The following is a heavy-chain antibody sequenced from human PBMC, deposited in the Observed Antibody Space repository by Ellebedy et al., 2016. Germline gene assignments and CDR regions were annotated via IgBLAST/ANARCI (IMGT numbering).Heavy chain of an antibody. CDR1: GFTFSNHW. CDR3: ARGVGSGWFDP. V-gene: IGHV3-74*01. J-gene: IGHJ5*02. Sequence: GESLKISCAASGFTFSNHWMHWVRQGPGKGLVWVSRINTDGSSTTHADAVKGRFTVSRDNSKNTLYLQMNSLRAEDTAVYYCARGVGSGWFDPWGQGTLVTVSS. CDR2: INTDGSST. D-gene: IGHD2-15*01.